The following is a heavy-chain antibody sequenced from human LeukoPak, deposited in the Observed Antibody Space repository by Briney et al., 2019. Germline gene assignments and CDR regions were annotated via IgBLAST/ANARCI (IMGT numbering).Heavy chain of an antibody. CDR3: ASLDIVEVPAAIGWFDP. Sequence: TPSETLSLTCAVSGYSISSGYYWGWIRQPPGKGLEWIGSIYHSGSTYYNPSLKSRVTISVDTSKNQFSLKLSSVTAADTAVYYCASLDIVEVPAAIGWFDPWGQGTLVTVSS. D-gene: IGHD2-2*01. V-gene: IGHV4-38-2*01. CDR1: GYSISSGYY. CDR2: IYHSGST. J-gene: IGHJ5*02.